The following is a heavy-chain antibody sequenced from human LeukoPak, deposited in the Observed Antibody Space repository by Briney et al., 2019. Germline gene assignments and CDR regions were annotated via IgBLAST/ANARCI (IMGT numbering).Heavy chain of an antibody. D-gene: IGHD6-19*01. Sequence: GGSLRLSCAASGFTFSNAWMTWVRQAPGKGLEWVGRMKSKTDGGTPDYAAPVKGRFTISRDDSKNMLYLQMNSLKTEDTAVYYCTTESRSDSGWYGAFDIWGQGTMVTVST. CDR1: GFTFSNAW. CDR3: TTESRSDSGWYGAFDI. CDR2: MKSKTDGGTP. V-gene: IGHV3-15*01. J-gene: IGHJ3*02.